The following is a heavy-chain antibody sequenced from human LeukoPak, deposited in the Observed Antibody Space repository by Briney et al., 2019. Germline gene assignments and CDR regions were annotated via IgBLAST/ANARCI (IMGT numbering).Heavy chain of an antibody. D-gene: IGHD2-15*01. CDR2: IIPILGIA. V-gene: IGHV1-69*04. CDR3: AREYCSGGSCYSSY. CDR1: VGTFSSYA. Sequence: ASVKVSCKASVGTFSSYAISWVRQAPGQGLEWMGRIIPILGIANYAQKFQGRVTITADKSTSTAYMELSSLRSEDTAVYYCAREYCSGGSCYSSYWGQGTLVTVSS. J-gene: IGHJ4*02.